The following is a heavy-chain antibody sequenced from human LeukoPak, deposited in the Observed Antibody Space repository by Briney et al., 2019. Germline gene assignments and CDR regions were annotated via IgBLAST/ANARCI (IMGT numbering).Heavy chain of an antibody. Sequence: ASVQVSCKASGYTFTNYGISWVRQAPGQGLEWVGWISAYNGNTNYAQKLQGRVTMTTDTSTSTAYMELRSLRSDDTAVYYCARDTHYYDSSGYKWFDPWGQGTLVTVSS. CDR1: GYTFTNYG. D-gene: IGHD3-22*01. V-gene: IGHV1-18*01. CDR2: ISAYNGNT. CDR3: ARDTHYYDSSGYKWFDP. J-gene: IGHJ5*02.